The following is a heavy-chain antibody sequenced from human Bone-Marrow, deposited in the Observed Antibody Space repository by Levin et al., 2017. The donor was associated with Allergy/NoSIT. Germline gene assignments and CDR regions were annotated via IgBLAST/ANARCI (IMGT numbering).Heavy chain of an antibody. CDR1: GFTFSSYS. D-gene: IGHD6-6*01. Sequence: ETLSLTCAASGFTFSSYSMNWVRRAPGKGLEWVSSISSSSSYIYYADSVKGRFTISRDNAKNSLYLQMNSLRAEDTAVYYCARAPIRIAAGPFDYWGQGTLVTVSS. CDR3: ARAPIRIAAGPFDY. CDR2: ISSSSSYI. V-gene: IGHV3-21*01. J-gene: IGHJ4*02.